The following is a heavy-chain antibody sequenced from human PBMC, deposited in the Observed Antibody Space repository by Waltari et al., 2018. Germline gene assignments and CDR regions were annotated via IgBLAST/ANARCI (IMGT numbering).Heavy chain of an antibody. V-gene: IGHV3-74*01. CDR1: GFPFSPYW. D-gene: IGHD4-17*01. CDR3: TREDYGGKDY. Sequence: EVQLAESGGGLVQPGESLRLSCAVSGFPFSPYWMHWVRQGPGKGLVWVSRINTDGSTINYADSVKGRFTISRDNAKNTLYLQMNSLRAEDTAVYYCTREDYGGKDYWGQGTLVTVSS. CDR2: INTDGSTI. J-gene: IGHJ4*02.